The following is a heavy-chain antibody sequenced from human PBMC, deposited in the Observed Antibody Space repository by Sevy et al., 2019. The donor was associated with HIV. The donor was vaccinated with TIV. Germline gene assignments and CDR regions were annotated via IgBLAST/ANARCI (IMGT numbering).Heavy chain of an antibody. CDR3: ARASGGDKLDYYGMDV. CDR2: IYHSGTT. Sequence: SETLSLTCAVSGYSISSGYYWGWIRQSPGKGLEWIGNIYHSGTTYYNPSPKSRVTISVDTSKNQFSLKLRSVTATDTAVYYCARASGGDKLDYYGMDVWGQGTTVTVSS. J-gene: IGHJ6*02. CDR1: GYSISSGYY. V-gene: IGHV4-38-2*01. D-gene: IGHD2-21*02.